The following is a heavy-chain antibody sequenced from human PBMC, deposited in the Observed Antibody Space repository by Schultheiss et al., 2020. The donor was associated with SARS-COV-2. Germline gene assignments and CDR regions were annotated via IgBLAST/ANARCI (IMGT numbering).Heavy chain of an antibody. V-gene: IGHV4-4*09. Sequence: SETLSLTCTVSGGSISSYYWSWLRQPPGKGLEWNGCIYTSGSTNYNPSLKSRVTISVDTSKNQFSLKLSSVTAADTAVYYCAARSKGDFDYWGQGTLVTVSS. D-gene: IGHD3-16*01. CDR3: AARSKGDFDY. CDR2: IYTSGST. J-gene: IGHJ4*02. CDR1: GGSISSYY.